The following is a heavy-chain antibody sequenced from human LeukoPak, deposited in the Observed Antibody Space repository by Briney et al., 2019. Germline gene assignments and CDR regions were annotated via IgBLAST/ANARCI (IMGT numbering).Heavy chain of an antibody. V-gene: IGHV3-30*04. J-gene: IGHJ3*02. CDR1: GFTFSSYA. CDR3: TTAPTYYYDSSGYHAFDI. Sequence: GGSLRLSCAASGFTFSSYAMHWVRQAPGKGLEWVAVISYDGSNKYYADSVKGRFTISRDNSKNTLYLQMNSLRAEDTAVYYCTTAPTYYYDSSGYHAFDIWGQGTMVTVSS. D-gene: IGHD3-22*01. CDR2: ISYDGSNK.